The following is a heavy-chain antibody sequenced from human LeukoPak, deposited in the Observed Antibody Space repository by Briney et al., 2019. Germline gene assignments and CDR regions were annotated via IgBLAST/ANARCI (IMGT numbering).Heavy chain of an antibody. D-gene: IGHD3-22*01. J-gene: IGHJ3*02. Sequence: GGSLRLSCAASGFTFSSYGVSWVRQAPGKGLEWVSAISGSGGSTYYADSVKGRFTISRDNSKNTLYLQMNSLRAEDTAVYYCAKETYYYDSSGYYTADAFDIWGQGTMVTVSS. CDR3: AKETYYYDSSGYYTADAFDI. V-gene: IGHV3-23*01. CDR2: ISGSGGST. CDR1: GFTFSSYG.